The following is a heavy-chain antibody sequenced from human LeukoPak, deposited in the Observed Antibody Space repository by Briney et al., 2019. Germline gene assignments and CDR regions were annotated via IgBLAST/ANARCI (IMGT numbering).Heavy chain of an antibody. CDR3: ARDAQGSIAARRRNNWFDP. J-gene: IGHJ5*02. Sequence: PGRSLRLSCAASGFTFSDYYMSWIRQAPGKGLEWVSYISSSGSTIYYADSVKDRFTISRDNAKNSLYLQMNSLRAEDTAVYYCARDAQGSIAARRRNNWFDPWGQGTLVTVSS. V-gene: IGHV3-11*04. D-gene: IGHD6-6*01. CDR2: ISSSGSTI. CDR1: GFTFSDYY.